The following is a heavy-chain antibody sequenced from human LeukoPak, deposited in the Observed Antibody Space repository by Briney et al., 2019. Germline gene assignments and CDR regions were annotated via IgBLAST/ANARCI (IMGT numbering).Heavy chain of an antibody. V-gene: IGHV4-59*01. CDR2: IYYNGIS. Sequence: ASETLSLTCTVSGGSISGYYWSWIRQPPGKGLEWIAYIYYNGISNYNPSLKSRVIISVDSSKNQFSLKLTSVTAADTAVYYCAKEGGSYFEDWGQGTLVTVSS. J-gene: IGHJ4*02. D-gene: IGHD3-10*01. CDR3: AKEGGSYFED. CDR1: GGSISGYY.